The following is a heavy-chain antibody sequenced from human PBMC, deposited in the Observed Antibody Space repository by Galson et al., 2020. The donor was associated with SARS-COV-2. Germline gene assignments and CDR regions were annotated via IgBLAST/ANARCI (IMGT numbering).Heavy chain of an antibody. D-gene: IGHD2-8*01. Sequence: ASVKVSCKVSGYTLTELSMHWVRQAPGKGLEWMGGFDPEDGETIYAQKFQGRVTMTEDTSTDTAYMELSSLRSEDTAVYYCATAHIVLMVYAIPDYYGMHVWGQGTTVTVSS. V-gene: IGHV1-24*01. CDR1: GYTLTELS. CDR3: ATAHIVLMVYAIPDYYGMHV. CDR2: FDPEDGET. J-gene: IGHJ6*02.